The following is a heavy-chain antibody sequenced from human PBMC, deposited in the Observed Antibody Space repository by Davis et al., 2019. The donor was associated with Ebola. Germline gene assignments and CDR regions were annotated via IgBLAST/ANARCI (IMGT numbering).Heavy chain of an antibody. D-gene: IGHD2-8*01. CDR1: GFTFSNYV. V-gene: IGHV4-4*08. J-gene: IGHJ4*02. CDR3: ARVGDFQGVY. CDR2: IYSSGDN. Sequence: ESLKISCAASGFTFSNYVLNWVRQAPGKGLEWVGYIYSSGDNHLSPSLKSRVSMFRDTSKNQFSVALTSVPAADTAVYYCARVGDFQGVYCGQGILVTVSS.